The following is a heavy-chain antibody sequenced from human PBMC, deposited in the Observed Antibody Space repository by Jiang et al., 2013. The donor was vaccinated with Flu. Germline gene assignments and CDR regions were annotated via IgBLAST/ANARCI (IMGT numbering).Heavy chain of an antibody. J-gene: IGHJ4*02. CDR3: ARDLGGSYFDF. V-gene: IGHV1-46*01. CDR1: GYTFTGYY. Sequence: GAEVKKPGASVKVSCKASGYTFTGYYMHWMRQAPGQGLEWMGVINPSGGGTTYAQNFQGRVAMTRDTSTSTVYMELSSLRSEDTAVYYCARDLGGSYFDFWGQGTQVTVSS. CDR2: INPSGGGT. D-gene: IGHD1-26*01.